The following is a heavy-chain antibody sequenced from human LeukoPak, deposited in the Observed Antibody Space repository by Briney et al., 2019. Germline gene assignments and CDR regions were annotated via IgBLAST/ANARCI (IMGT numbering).Heavy chain of an antibody. D-gene: IGHD2-15*01. CDR1: GYTFTVYY. CDR3: ARGYCSGGTCYLVENWLDP. CDR2: INPNSGDT. V-gene: IGHV1-2*06. J-gene: IGHJ5*02. Sequence: ASVKVSCKASGYTFTVYYMYWVRQAPGQGLEWMGRINPNSGDTDYAQNFQGRVTMTRDTPISTAYMELTNLRSDDTAVYYCARGYCSGGTCYLVENWLDPWGQGTLVTVSS.